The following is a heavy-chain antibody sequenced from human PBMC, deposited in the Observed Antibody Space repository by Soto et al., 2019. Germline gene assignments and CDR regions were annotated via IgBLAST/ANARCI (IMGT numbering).Heavy chain of an antibody. CDR1: DGSSSGYY. D-gene: IGHD4-17*01. CDR2: SNPILST. Sequence: SETLSLTCTVYDGSSSGYYWIWVRQPPVKGLELIGESNPILSTNYEPSLKSRVTRSLDTSKNECSLKLTSFTAADTAVYYCARDSKVSTTLLDVWGQGTTVTVSS. CDR3: ARDSKVSTTLLDV. V-gene: IGHV4-34*01. J-gene: IGHJ6*02.